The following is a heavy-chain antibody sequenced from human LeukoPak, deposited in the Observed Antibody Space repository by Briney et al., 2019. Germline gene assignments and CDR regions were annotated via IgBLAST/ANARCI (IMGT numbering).Heavy chain of an antibody. Sequence: ASVKVSCKASGYTFTSYGISWVQQAPGQGLEWMGWISAYNGNTNYAQKLQGRVTMTTDTSTSTAYMELRSLRSDDTAVYYCARGYDYGDYLSDGFDYWGQGTLVTVSS. CDR1: GYTFTSYG. CDR3: ARGYDYGDYLSDGFDY. J-gene: IGHJ4*02. D-gene: IGHD4-17*01. V-gene: IGHV1-18*01. CDR2: ISAYNGNT.